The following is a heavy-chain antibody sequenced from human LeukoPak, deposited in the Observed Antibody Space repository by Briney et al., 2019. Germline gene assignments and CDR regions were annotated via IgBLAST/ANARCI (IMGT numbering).Heavy chain of an antibody. V-gene: IGHV4-59*01. Sequence: SETLSLTCSVSGGSISSDYRSWIRQPPGKGLEWIGYIHYIGNTNYNPSLKSRVTISVDTSKNQISLKLSSVTAADTAVYYCARDRGECTTTSCYRSYNYMDVWGKGTTVTVSS. CDR1: GGSISSDY. CDR3: ARDRGECTTTSCYRSYNYMDV. CDR2: IHYIGNT. D-gene: IGHD2-2*01. J-gene: IGHJ6*03.